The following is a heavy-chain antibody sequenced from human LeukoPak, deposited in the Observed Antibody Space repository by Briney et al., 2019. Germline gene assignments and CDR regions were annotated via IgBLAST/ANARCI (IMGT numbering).Heavy chain of an antibody. CDR2: ISPSSGDT. CDR1: GYTFTSYY. J-gene: IGHJ4*02. CDR3: ARDLSKMRDY. V-gene: IGHV1-2*02. Sequence: ASVKVSCKASGYTFTSYYMHWVRQAPGQGLEWMGWISPSSGDTNYAQKFQGRVTLTRDTSISTAYMELSRLRSDDTALYYCARDLSKMRDYWGQGTLVTVSS. D-gene: IGHD5-24*01.